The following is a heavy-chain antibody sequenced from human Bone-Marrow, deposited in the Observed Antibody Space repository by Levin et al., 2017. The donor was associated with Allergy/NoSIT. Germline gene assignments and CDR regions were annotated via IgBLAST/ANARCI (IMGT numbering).Heavy chain of an antibody. J-gene: IGHJ4*02. CDR3: ARYVVVTDKEYYFDY. CDR2: ISGSGGST. Sequence: ETLSLTCAASGFTFSSYAMSWVRQAPGKGLEWVSAISGSGGSTYYADSVKGRFTISRDNPKNTLYLQMNSLRAEDPAVYYCARYVVVTDKEYYFDYWGQGTLLTVSS. D-gene: IGHD2-21*02. V-gene: IGHV3-23*01. CDR1: GFTFSSYA.